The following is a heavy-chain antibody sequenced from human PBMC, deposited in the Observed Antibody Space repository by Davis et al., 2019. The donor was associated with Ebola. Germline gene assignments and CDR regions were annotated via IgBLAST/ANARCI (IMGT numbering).Heavy chain of an antibody. J-gene: IGHJ4*02. V-gene: IGHV4-59*01. Sequence: PSETLSLTCTVSGGSISNYFWSWIRQPPGKGLELIGYIYHTGSTNYNPSLKSRVAISIDTSKNQFSLRLSSVTAADTAFYYCARESRYSSGWRGHYFDYWGQGTLVTVSS. D-gene: IGHD6-19*01. CDR3: ARESRYSSGWRGHYFDY. CDR1: GGSISNYF. CDR2: IYHTGST.